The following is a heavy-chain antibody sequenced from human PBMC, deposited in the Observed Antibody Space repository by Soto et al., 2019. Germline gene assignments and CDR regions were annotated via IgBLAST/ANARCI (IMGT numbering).Heavy chain of an antibody. CDR1: GFTFSSYG. Sequence: GGSLRLSCAASGFTFSSYGMHWVRQAPGKGLEWVAVISYDGSNKYYADSVKGRFTISRDNSKNTLYLQMNSLRAEDTAVYYCARIYYYGSGSYVDAFDIWGQGTMVTVSS. D-gene: IGHD3-10*01. J-gene: IGHJ3*02. V-gene: IGHV3-30*03. CDR2: ISYDGSNK. CDR3: ARIYYYGSGSYVDAFDI.